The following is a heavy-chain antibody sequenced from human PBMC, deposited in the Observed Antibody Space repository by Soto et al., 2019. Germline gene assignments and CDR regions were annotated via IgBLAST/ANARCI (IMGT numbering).Heavy chain of an antibody. D-gene: IGHD3-22*01. V-gene: IGHV3-23*01. J-gene: IGHJ4*02. CDR3: AKIKGITMIVVVFPQVYYFDY. CDR2: ISGSGGST. Sequence: QPGRSLRLSCAASGFTFSSYAMSWVRQAPGNGLEWVSAISGSGGSTYYADSVKGRFTISRDNSKNTLHLQMNSLRAEDTAVYYCAKIKGITMIVVVFPQVYYFDYSGQGTLVTVSS. CDR1: GFTFSSYA.